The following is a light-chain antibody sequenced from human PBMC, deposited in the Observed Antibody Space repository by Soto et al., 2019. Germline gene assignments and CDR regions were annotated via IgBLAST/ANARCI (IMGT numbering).Light chain of an antibody. J-gene: IGLJ2*01. CDR1: SGHSSYA. V-gene: IGLV4-69*01. CDR3: QTWGTGIQE. Sequence: QPVLTQSPSASASLGASVKLTCTLSSGHSSYAIAWHQQQPEKGPRYLMKLNSDGSHSKGDGIPDRFSGSSSGAERYLTISSLQSEDEADYYWQTWGTGIQEFGRGTKLTVL. CDR2: LNSDGSH.